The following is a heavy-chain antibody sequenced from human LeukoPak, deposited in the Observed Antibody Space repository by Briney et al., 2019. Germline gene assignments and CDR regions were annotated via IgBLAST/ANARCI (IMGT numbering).Heavy chain of an antibody. CDR2: IYYSGST. V-gene: IGHV4-59*01. CDR1: GGSISSYY. J-gene: IGHJ6*03. CDR3: ARDSPGAAHRYYMDV. D-gene: IGHD6-6*01. Sequence: SETLSLTCTVSGGSISSYYWSWIRQPPGKGLEWIGYIYYSGSTNYNPSLKSRVTISVDTSKNQFSLKLSSMTAADTAVYYCARDSPGAAHRYYMDVWGKGTTVTVSS.